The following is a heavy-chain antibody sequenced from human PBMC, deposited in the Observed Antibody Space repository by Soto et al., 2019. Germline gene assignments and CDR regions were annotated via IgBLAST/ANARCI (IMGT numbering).Heavy chain of an antibody. Sequence: QVQLQESGPGLVKPSQTLSLTCTVSGGSISSAAYYWSWIRQHAGKGLEWIGYISHSGSTYYTPSLKIRVIISADTSKNQFSVNLTSVTAADTAVYYCAREYTYGSNFFDCWGQGALVTVSS. V-gene: IGHV4-31*03. CDR3: AREYTYGSNFFDC. J-gene: IGHJ4*02. D-gene: IGHD5-18*01. CDR1: GGSISSAAYY. CDR2: ISHSGST.